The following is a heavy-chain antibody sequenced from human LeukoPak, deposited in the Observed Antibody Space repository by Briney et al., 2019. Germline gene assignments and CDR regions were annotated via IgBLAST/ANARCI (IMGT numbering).Heavy chain of an antibody. CDR3: ARHVGSGSYFDY. J-gene: IGHJ4*02. CDR2: YYSGRT. V-gene: IGHV4-39*01. Sequence: SETLSLTCTVSGGSLSSSSYYWGWIRQPPGKGLEWIAYYSGRTHFNPSLMSRVTISVDTSKNQFSLKMSSVDAADTAVYYCARHVGSGSYFDYWGQGTLVTVSS. CDR1: GGSLSSSSYY. D-gene: IGHD1-26*01.